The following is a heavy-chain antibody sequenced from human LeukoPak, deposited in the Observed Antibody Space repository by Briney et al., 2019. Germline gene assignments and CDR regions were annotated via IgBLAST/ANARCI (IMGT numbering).Heavy chain of an antibody. CDR3: ARQSGSYYDY. D-gene: IGHD1-26*01. CDR2: IYRSGTT. CDR1: GYSINNGYY. V-gene: IGHV4-38-2*01. Sequence: SETLSLTCAVSGYSINNGYYWGWTRQPPGKGAEWIANIYRSGTTYYNPSLKSRVTISIDTSKNQVSLRLTSVTAADTAVNYCARQSGSYYDYWGRGALVTVSS. J-gene: IGHJ4*03.